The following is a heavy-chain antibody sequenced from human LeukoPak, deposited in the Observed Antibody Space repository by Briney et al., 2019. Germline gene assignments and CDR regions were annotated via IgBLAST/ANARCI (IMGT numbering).Heavy chain of an antibody. CDR1: GGSISSYY. D-gene: IGHD1-14*01. J-gene: IGHJ6*02. Sequence: PSETLSLTCTVSGGSISSYYWSWIRQPPGKGLEWIGYIYYSGSTNYNPSLKSRVTISVDTSKNQFSLKLSSVTAVDTAVYYCARDRGKMNGYYYGMDVWGQGTTVTVSS. V-gene: IGHV4-59*01. CDR2: IYYSGST. CDR3: ARDRGKMNGYYYGMDV.